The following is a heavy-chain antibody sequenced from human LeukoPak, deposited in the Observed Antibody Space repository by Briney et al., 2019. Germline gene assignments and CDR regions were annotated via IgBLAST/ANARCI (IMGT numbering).Heavy chain of an antibody. CDR3: ARVGRGPTAPGGGSYYYYYMDV. Sequence: PSETLSLTCTVSGGSISSGSYYWSWIRQPAGKGLEWIVRIYTSGSTNYNPSLKSRVTISVDTSKNQFSLKLSSVTAADTAVYYCARVGRGPTAPGGGSYYYYYMDVWGKGTTVTVFS. J-gene: IGHJ6*03. D-gene: IGHD3-16*01. CDR1: GGSISSGSYY. CDR2: IYTSGST. V-gene: IGHV4-61*02.